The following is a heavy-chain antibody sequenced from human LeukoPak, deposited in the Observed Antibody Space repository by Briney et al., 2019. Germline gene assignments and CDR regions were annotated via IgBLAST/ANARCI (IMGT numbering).Heavy chain of an antibody. CDR3: ARGVRYQLLSSWFDP. Sequence: ASVKVSCKASGYTFTSYGISWVRQAPGQGLEWMGWISAYNGNTNYAQKFQGRVTITTDESTSTAYMELSSLRSEDTAVYYCARGVRYQLLSSWFDPWGQGTLVTVSS. CDR1: GYTFTSYG. J-gene: IGHJ5*02. V-gene: IGHV1-18*01. CDR2: ISAYNGNT. D-gene: IGHD2-2*01.